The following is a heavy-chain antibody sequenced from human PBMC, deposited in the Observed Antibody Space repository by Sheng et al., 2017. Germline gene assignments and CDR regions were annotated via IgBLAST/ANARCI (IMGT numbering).Heavy chain of an antibody. CDR2: ISSSGSTI. CDR1: GFTFSSYE. Sequence: PGGSLRLSCAASGFTFSSYEMNWVRQAPGKGLEWVSYISSSGSTIYYADSVKGRFTISRDNAKNSLYLQMNSLRAEDTAVYYCARTFMVRGMDVWGQGTTVTVSS. CDR3: ARTFMVRGMDV. V-gene: IGHV3-48*03. D-gene: IGHD2-8*01. J-gene: IGHJ6*02.